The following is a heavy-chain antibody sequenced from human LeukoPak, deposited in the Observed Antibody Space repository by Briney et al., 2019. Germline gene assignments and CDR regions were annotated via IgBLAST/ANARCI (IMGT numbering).Heavy chain of an antibody. V-gene: IGHV4-38-2*01. CDR1: GYSISSGYY. J-gene: IGHJ5*02. D-gene: IGHD2-2*01. CDR3: ASTRSTSSNWFDP. Sequence: TSETLSLTCAVSGYSISSGYYWGWIRQPPGKGLEWIGSTYHSGSTYYNPSLKSRVTISVDTSKNQFSLKLSSVTAADTAVYYCASTRSTSSNWFDPWGQGTLVTVSS. CDR2: TYHSGST.